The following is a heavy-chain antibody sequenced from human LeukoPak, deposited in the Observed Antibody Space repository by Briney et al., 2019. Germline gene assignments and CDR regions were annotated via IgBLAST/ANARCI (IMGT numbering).Heavy chain of an antibody. CDR3: AKAGVDIVVVVAARYWYFDL. D-gene: IGHD2-15*01. Sequence: GGSLRLSCAASGFTFSSYAMSWVRQATGKGLEWVSAISGSGGSTYYADSVKGRFTISRDNSKNTLYLQTNSLRAEDTAVYYCAKAGVDIVVVVAARYWYFDLWGQGTLVTVSS. V-gene: IGHV3-23*01. J-gene: IGHJ2*01. CDR2: ISGSGGST. CDR1: GFTFSSYA.